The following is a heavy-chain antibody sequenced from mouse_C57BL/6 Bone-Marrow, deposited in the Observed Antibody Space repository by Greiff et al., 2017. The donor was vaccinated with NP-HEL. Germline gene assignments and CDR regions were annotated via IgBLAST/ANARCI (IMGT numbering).Heavy chain of an antibody. CDR1: GYSFTGYY. D-gene: IGHD1-1*01. CDR2: INPSTGGT. V-gene: IGHV1-42*01. CDR3: ATGTTVAATGAMDY. J-gene: IGHJ4*01. Sequence: VQLQQSGPELVKPGASVKISCKASGYSFTGYYMNWVKQSPEKSLEWIGEINPSTGGTTYNQKFKAKATLTVDKSSSTAYMQLKSLTSEDSAVYYCATGTTVAATGAMDYWGQGTSVTVSS.